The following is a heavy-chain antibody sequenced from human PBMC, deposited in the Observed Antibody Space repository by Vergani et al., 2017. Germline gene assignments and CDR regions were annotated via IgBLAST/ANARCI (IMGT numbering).Heavy chain of an antibody. CDR2: IWYDGSNK. CDR1: GFTFSSYG. V-gene: IGHV3-33*01. CDR3: AIFSRPYYDFWVGYNVTDYYYMDV. D-gene: IGHD3-3*01. J-gene: IGHJ6*03. Sequence: QVQLVESGGGVVQPGRSLRLSCAASGFTFSSYGMHWVRQAPGKGLEWVAVIWYDGSNKYYADSVKGRFTISRDNSKNTLYLQMNSLRAEDTAVYYCAIFSRPYYDFWVGYNVTDYYYMDVWGKGTTVTVSS.